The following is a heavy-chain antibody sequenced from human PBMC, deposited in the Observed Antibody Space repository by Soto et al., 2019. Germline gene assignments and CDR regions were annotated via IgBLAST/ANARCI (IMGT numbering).Heavy chain of an antibody. Sequence: QVQLVESGGGVVQPGRSLRLSCAASGFTFSSYGMHWVRQAPGKGLEWVAVIWYDGSNKYYADSVKGRFTISRDNSKNTLYLKMNSLRAEDTAVYYCARDGHYDYIWGSYRFNFDYWGQGTLVTVSS. V-gene: IGHV3-33*01. J-gene: IGHJ4*02. CDR1: GFTFSSYG. CDR2: IWYDGSNK. CDR3: ARDGHYDYIWGSYRFNFDY. D-gene: IGHD3-16*02.